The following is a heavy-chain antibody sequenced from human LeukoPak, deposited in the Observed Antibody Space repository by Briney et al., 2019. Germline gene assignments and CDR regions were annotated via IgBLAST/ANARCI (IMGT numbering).Heavy chain of an antibody. J-gene: IGHJ4*02. CDR3: AKAPHLRGYPRNYFDY. V-gene: IGHV3-23*01. D-gene: IGHD3-10*01. CDR2: ISGRGGST. CDR1: GFTFSSYA. Sequence: GGSLRLSCAASGFTFSSYAMSWVRQAPGKGLEWVSAISGRGGSTYYADSVKGRFTISRDNSKNTLYLQMNSLRAEDTAVYYCAKAPHLRGYPRNYFDYWGQGTLVTVSS.